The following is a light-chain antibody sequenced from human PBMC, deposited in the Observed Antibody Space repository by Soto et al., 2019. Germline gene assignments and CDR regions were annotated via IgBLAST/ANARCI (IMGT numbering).Light chain of an antibody. CDR1: QDISNY. CDR2: EAS. CDR3: QQYEKPPYT. Sequence: DIQMTQSPSSLSASVGDRVTITCQASQDISNYLNWFQQKPGKAPQVLISEASYLQTGVPSRFSGSNSGANFTFTISSLQPEDIATYYCQQYEKPPYTVGQGTKLEI. J-gene: IGKJ2*01. V-gene: IGKV1-33*01.